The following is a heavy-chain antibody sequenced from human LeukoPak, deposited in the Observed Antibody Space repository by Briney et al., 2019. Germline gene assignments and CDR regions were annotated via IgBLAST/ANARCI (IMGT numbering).Heavy chain of an antibody. CDR3: ARGVGNYRYYFDF. CDR1: GFTFSSYS. Sequence: GPLRLSCAASGFTFSSYSMNWVRQAPGKGLEWVSSISSSGAYIYYADLVEGRFTISRDNGKNSLYLQMNSLRAEDTAVYYCARGVGNYRYYFDFWGQGTLVTVSS. V-gene: IGHV3-21*01. CDR2: ISSSGAYI. J-gene: IGHJ4*02. D-gene: IGHD3-22*01.